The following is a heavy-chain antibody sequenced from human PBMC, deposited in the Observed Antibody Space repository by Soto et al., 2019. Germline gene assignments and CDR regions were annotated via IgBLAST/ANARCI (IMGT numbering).Heavy chain of an antibody. CDR1: GGSISSGGYY. Sequence: TLSLTCTVSGGSISSGGYYWSWIRQHPGKGLEWIGYIYYSGSTYYNPSLKSRVTISVDTSKNQFSLKLSSVTAADTAVYYCARSSTSANYFDYWGQGTLVSVSS. CDR2: IYYSGST. CDR3: ARSSTSANYFDY. J-gene: IGHJ4*02. D-gene: IGHD2-2*01. V-gene: IGHV4-31*03.